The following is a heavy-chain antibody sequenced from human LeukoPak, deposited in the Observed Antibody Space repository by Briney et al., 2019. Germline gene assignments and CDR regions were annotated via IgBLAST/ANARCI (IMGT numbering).Heavy chain of an antibody. CDR3: AKYSSTSNYFYAMDV. J-gene: IGHJ6*02. V-gene: IGHV3-30*18. Sequence: GGSLRLSCAASGFTFSNYGMHWVRQAPGKGLDWVGVVSDDGSHKQYAASVKGRFTVSRDNSEKTLYLQMNSLRPQDTAVYYCAKYSSTSNYFYAMDVWGQGTTVTVSS. CDR2: VSDDGSHK. CDR1: GFTFSNYG. D-gene: IGHD6-13*01.